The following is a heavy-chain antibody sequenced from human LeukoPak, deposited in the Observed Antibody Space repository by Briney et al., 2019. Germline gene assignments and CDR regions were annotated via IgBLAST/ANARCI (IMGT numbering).Heavy chain of an antibody. CDR3: ARGVSNSASGLPTRYFDY. CDR1: RGTFSTYA. D-gene: IGHD5-12*01. J-gene: IGHJ4*02. V-gene: IGHV1-69*13. Sequence: SVKVSCEASRGTFSTYAISWVRQAPGQGLEWMGGIIPIFGTANYAQKFQGRVTITADESTSTAYMELSSLRSEDTAVYYCARGVSNSASGLPTRYFDYWGEGTLVTVSS. CDR2: IIPIFGTA.